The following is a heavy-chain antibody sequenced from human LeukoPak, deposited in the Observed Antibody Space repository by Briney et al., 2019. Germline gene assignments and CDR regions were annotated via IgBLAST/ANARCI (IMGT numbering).Heavy chain of an antibody. J-gene: IGHJ6*03. V-gene: IGHV3-53*01. CDR3: ARVIQPFYYYYMDV. D-gene: IGHD5-18*01. CDR2: IYSGGST. Sequence: GGSLRLSCAASGFTVSSNYMGWVRQAPGKGLEWVSVIYSGGSTYYADSVKGRFTISRDNSKNTLYLQMNSLRAEDTAVYYCARVIQPFYYYYMDVWGKGTTVTISS. CDR1: GFTVSSNY.